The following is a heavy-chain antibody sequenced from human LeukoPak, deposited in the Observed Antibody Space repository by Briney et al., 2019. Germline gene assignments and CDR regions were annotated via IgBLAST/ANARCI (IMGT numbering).Heavy chain of an antibody. CDR3: AREAYYYDSSGYSLWFDP. CDR1: GGSFCGFY. J-gene: IGHJ5*02. V-gene: IGHV4-34*01. D-gene: IGHD3-22*01. Sequence: PETLSLTCAVYGGSFCGFYWSWSPQPPGKGLEWIGEINHSGSTNYNPSLKSRVTISVDTPKKQFSLKLSSVTAADTAVYYCAREAYYYDSSGYSLWFDPWGQGTLVTVSS. CDR2: INHSGST.